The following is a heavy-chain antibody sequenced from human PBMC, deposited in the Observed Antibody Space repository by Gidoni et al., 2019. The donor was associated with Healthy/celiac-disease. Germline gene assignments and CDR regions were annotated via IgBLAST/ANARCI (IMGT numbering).Heavy chain of an antibody. D-gene: IGHD3-10*01. Sequence: QVQLVESGGGVVQPGRSLRLSCAASGFTFSSYAMHWVRQAPGKGLEWVAVISYDGSNKYYADSVKGRFTISRDNSKNTLYLQMNSLRAEDTAVYYCARGGSGSYPPESGVGFDYWGQGTLVTVSS. V-gene: IGHV3-30-3*01. J-gene: IGHJ4*02. CDR2: ISYDGSNK. CDR1: GFTFSSYA. CDR3: ARGGSGSYPPESGVGFDY.